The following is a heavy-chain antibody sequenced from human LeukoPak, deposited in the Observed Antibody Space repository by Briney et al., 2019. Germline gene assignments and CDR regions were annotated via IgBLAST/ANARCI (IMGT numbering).Heavy chain of an antibody. D-gene: IGHD5-12*01. J-gene: IGHJ5*02. CDR1: GFTFSDYY. CDR2: ISSSGSTI. V-gene: IGHV3-11*04. Sequence: GALRLSCAASGFTFSDYYMSWIRQAPGKGLEWVSYISSSGSTIYYADSVEGRFTISRDNAKNSLYLQMNSLRADDTAVYCCARDLNSGYDGDWFDPWGRGTLVTVSS. CDR3: ARDLNSGYDGDWFDP.